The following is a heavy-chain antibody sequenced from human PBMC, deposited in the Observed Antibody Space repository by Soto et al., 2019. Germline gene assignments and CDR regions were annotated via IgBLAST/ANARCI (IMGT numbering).Heavy chain of an antibody. Sequence: PSETLSLTCTVSGGSISSYYWSWIRQPPGKGLEWIGYIYYSGSTNYNPSLKSRVTISVDTSKNQFSLKLSSVTAADTAVYYCARAGIAASRAWFDPWGQGTPVTVSS. D-gene: IGHD6-13*01. CDR1: GGSISSYY. J-gene: IGHJ5*02. CDR2: IYYSGST. V-gene: IGHV4-59*01. CDR3: ARAGIAASRAWFDP.